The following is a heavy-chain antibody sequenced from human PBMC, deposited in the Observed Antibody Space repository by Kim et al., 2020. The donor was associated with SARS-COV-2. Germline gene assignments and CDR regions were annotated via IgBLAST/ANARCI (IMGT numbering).Heavy chain of an antibody. CDR3: ARAGDGSGSYSPDY. D-gene: IGHD3-10*01. J-gene: IGHJ4*02. Sequence: SQKFQGRVTITRDTSASTAYMELSSLRSEDTAVYYCARAGDGSGSYSPDYWGQGTLVTVSS. V-gene: IGHV1-3*01.